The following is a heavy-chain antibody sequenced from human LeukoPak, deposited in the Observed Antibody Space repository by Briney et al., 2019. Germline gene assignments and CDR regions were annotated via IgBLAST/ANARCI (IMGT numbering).Heavy chain of an antibody. CDR2: IYYSGST. D-gene: IGHD6-19*01. V-gene: IGHV4-39*07. J-gene: IGHJ6*03. CDR3: ARVLSYSSGWDYYYYYMDV. CDR1: GGSISSSSYY. Sequence: SETLSLTCTVSGGSISSSSYYWGWIRQPPGKGLEWIGSIYYSGSTYYNPSLKSRVTISVDTSKNQFSLKLSSVTAADTAVYYCARVLSYSSGWDYYYYYMDVWGKGTTVTVSS.